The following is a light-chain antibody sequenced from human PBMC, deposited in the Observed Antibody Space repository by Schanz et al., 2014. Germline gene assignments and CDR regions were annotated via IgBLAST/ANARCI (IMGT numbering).Light chain of an antibody. CDR2: SNN. V-gene: IGLV1-44*01. Sequence: QSVLTQSPSASGTPGQRVTISCSGSSSNIGSNSVNWYHQIPGTAPKLLIYSNNQRPSGIPDRFSGSKSGTSASLAISGLQSEDEADYYCAAWDDSLSGWVFGGGTKLTVL. CDR3: AAWDDSLSGWV. J-gene: IGLJ3*02. CDR1: SSNIGSNS.